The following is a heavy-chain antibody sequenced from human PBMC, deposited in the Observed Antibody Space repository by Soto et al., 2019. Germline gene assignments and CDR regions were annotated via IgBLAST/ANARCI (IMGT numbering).Heavy chain of an antibody. V-gene: IGHV1-18*01. D-gene: IGHD2-21*02. CDR1: GYTFTSYG. CDR3: AKGDRQDVCGGDCAAFYYYGMDV. J-gene: IGHJ6*02. CDR2: ISAYNGNT. Sequence: ASVKVSCKASGYTFTSYGISWVRQVPGQGLEWMGWISAYNGNTSYAQKLQGRVTMTTDTSTSTAYMELRSLRSDDTAVYYCAKGDRQDVCGGDCAAFYYYGMDVWGQGTTVTVSS.